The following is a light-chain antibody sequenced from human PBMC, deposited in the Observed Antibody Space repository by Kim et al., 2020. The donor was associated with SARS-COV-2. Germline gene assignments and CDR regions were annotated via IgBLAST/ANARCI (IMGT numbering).Light chain of an antibody. V-gene: IGLV3-1*01. CDR3: QAWDSSTWA. CDR1: KLGDKY. Sequence: VSSGKTAIITGSGDKLGDKYSCCYQQTPGQAPVLVSYQDSKRPSGFPGRITGSNSGNTATLTISGTQAMDGADYYCQAWDSSTWAFGGGTQLSVL. J-gene: IGLJ3*02. CDR2: QDS.